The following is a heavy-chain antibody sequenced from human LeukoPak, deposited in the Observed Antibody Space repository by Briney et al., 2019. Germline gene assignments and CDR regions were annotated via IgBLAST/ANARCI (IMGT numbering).Heavy chain of an antibody. CDR3: ARAEPLDYDILTVNWFDP. Sequence: SVKVSCKASEGTFSSYAISWVRQAPGQGLEWMGGIIPIFGTANYAQKFQGRVTITADKSTSTAYMELSSLRSEDTAVYYCARAEPLDYDILTVNWFDPWGQGTLVTVSS. V-gene: IGHV1-69*06. CDR1: EGTFSSYA. J-gene: IGHJ5*02. CDR2: IIPIFGTA. D-gene: IGHD3-9*01.